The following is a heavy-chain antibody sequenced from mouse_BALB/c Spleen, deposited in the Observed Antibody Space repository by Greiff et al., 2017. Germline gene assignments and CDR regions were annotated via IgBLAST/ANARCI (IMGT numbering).Heavy chain of an antibody. CDR1: GFSLTGYG. CDR3: ARDWYYYGSESYAMDY. Sequence: QVQLQQSGPGLVAPSQSLSITCTVSGFSLTGYGVNWVRQPPGKGLEWLGMIWGDGSTDYNSALKSRLSISKDNSKSQVFLKMNSLQTDDTARYYCARDWYYYGSESYAMDYWGQGTSVTVSS. CDR2: IWGDGST. V-gene: IGHV2-6-7*01. J-gene: IGHJ4*01. D-gene: IGHD1-1*01.